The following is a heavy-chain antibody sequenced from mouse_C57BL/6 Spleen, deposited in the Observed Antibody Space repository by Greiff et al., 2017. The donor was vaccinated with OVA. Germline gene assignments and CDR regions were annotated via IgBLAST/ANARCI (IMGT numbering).Heavy chain of an antibody. D-gene: IGHD1-1*01. CDR3: ARWGDYYGSRGFAY. V-gene: IGHV1-82*01. J-gene: IGHJ3*01. Sequence: QVQLKQSGPELVKPGASVKISCKASGYAFSSSWMNWVKQRPGKGLEWIGRIYPGDGDTNYNGKFKGKATITADTSSNTAYLQLSSLTSEDTAVYYCARWGDYYGSRGFAYWGQGTLVTVSA. CDR1: GYAFSSSW. CDR2: IYPGDGDT.